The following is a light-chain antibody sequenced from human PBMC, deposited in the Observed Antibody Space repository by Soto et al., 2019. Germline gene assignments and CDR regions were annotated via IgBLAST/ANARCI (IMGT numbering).Light chain of an antibody. Sequence: EIVMTQSPATLSVSPGERATLSCRASQSVSSNLAWYQQKPGQAPRLLMYGASTRATAIPARFSGSGSGTEFTLTINSLQSEDFAVYYCQQYNNWTTFGQGTRLEIK. CDR2: GAS. CDR3: QQYNNWTT. CDR1: QSVSSN. J-gene: IGKJ5*01. V-gene: IGKV3-15*01.